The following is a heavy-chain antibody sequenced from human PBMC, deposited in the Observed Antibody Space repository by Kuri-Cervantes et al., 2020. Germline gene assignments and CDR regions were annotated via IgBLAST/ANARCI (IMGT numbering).Heavy chain of an antibody. J-gene: IGHJ4*02. V-gene: IGHV1-2*02. CDR2: IYPNSGDT. CDR3: ARTYDILTAYLNHFDF. CDR1: GYTFSDYQ. Sequence: ASVKVSCKASGYTFSDYQIHWVRQAPGQGLEWMGWIYPNSGDTKYAQKFQGRLTMTRDTSSSTAYMQPSRLRSDDTAVYYCARTYDILTAYLNHFDFWGQGTLVTVSS. D-gene: IGHD3-9*01.